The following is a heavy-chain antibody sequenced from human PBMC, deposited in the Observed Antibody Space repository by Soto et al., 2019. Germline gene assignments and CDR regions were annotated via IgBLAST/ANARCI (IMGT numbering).Heavy chain of an antibody. D-gene: IGHD3-16*02. CDR2: ISGSGGST. Sequence: GGSLRLSCAASGFTFSSYAMSWVRQAPGKGLEWVSAISGSGGSTYYADSVKGRFTISRDNSKNTVYLQMNSLRAEDPAVYYCAREYYDYIWGSYRYPPSYFDYWGQGTLVTVSS. J-gene: IGHJ4*02. CDR3: AREYYDYIWGSYRYPPSYFDY. V-gene: IGHV3-23*01. CDR1: GFTFSSYA.